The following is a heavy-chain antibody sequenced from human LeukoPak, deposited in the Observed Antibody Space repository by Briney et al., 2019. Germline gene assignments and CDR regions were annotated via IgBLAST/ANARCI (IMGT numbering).Heavy chain of an antibody. J-gene: IGHJ6*03. D-gene: IGHD1-26*01. Sequence: GGSLRLSCAASGFTFSSYSMNWVRQAPGKGLEWVSYISSSSSTIYYADSVKGRFTISRDNAMNSLYLQMNSLRAEDTAVYYCARVGRKGAAADKWGCCPMDVWGKGTTVTVSS. CDR1: GFTFSSYS. V-gene: IGHV3-48*04. CDR3: ARVGRKGAAADKWGCCPMDV. CDR2: ISSSSSTI.